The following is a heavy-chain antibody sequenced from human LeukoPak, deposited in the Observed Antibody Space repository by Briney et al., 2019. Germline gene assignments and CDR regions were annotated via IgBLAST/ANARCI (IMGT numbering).Heavy chain of an antibody. Sequence: SETLSLTCTVSGGSISSYYWSWIRQPPGKGLEWIGYIYHSGSTNYNPSLKSRVTISVDTSKNQFSLKLSSVTAADTAVYYCARVSMVRGVIITDNWFDPWGQGTLVTVSS. CDR2: IYHSGST. D-gene: IGHD3-10*01. V-gene: IGHV4-59*01. CDR1: GGSISSYY. J-gene: IGHJ5*02. CDR3: ARVSMVRGVIITDNWFDP.